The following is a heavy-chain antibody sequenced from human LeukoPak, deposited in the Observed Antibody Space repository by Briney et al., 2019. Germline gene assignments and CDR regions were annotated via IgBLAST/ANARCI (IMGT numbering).Heavy chain of an antibody. D-gene: IGHD6-13*01. CDR2: IYYSGST. CDR1: GGSISSYY. Sequence: PSEALSLTCTVSGGSISSYYWSWIRQPPGKGLEWIGYIYYSGSTNYNPSLKSRVTISVDTSKNQFSLKLSSVTAADTAVYYCARTSSQKAPFDYWGQGTLVTVSS. CDR3: ARTSSQKAPFDY. J-gene: IGHJ4*02. V-gene: IGHV4-59*01.